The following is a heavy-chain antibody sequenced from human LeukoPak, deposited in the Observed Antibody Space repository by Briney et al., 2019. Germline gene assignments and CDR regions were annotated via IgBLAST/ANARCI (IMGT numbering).Heavy chain of an antibody. V-gene: IGHV3-30*18. CDR2: ISYDGSNK. CDR3: AKENENNSGSFRTHFDY. Sequence: GESLRLSCAASGFTFSSYGMHWVRQAPGKGLEWVAVISYDGSNKYYADSVKGRFTISRDNSKNTLYLQMNSLRAEDTAVYYCAKENENNSGSFRTHFDYWGQGTLVTVSS. CDR1: GFTFSSYG. D-gene: IGHD1-26*01. J-gene: IGHJ4*02.